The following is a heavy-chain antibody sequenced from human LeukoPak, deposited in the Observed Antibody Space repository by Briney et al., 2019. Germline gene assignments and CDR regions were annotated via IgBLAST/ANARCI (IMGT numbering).Heavy chain of an antibody. D-gene: IGHD4-17*01. CDR1: GFTCSSYS. V-gene: IGHV3-48*02. CDR2: ISSGSTTI. Sequence: GGSLRLSCAASGFTCSSYSMNWVRQAPGKGLEWVSYISSGSTTIYYADSVKGRFTISRDDAKNSLYLQMNSLRDDDTAVYYCARIRTGYWGQGTLVTVSS. J-gene: IGHJ4*02. CDR3: ARIRTGY.